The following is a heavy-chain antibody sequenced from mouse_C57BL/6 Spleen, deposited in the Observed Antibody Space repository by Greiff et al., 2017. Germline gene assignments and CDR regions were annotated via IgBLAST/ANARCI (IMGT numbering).Heavy chain of an antibody. V-gene: IGHV2-6-1*01. Sequence: QVQLKESGPGLVAPSQSLSITCTVSGFSLTSYGVHWVRQPPGKGLEWLVVIWSDGSTTYNSALKSRLSISKDNSKSQVFLKMNSLQTDDTAMYYCARHGLYGSSPQRDRGYFDVWGTGTTVTVSS. J-gene: IGHJ1*03. CDR1: GFSLTSYG. D-gene: IGHD1-1*01. CDR3: ARHGLYGSSPQRDRGYFDV. CDR2: IWSDGST.